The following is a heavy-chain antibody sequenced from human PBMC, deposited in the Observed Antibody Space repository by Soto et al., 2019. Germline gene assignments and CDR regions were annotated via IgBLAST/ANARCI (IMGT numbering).Heavy chain of an antibody. D-gene: IGHD3-10*01. CDR1: GFSLSSAEVG. CDR3: ARIRGGFGGDY. V-gene: IGHV2-26*01. J-gene: IGHJ4*02. CDR2: VFSNDKK. Sequence: QVTLKESGPVLVKPTETLTLTCTVSGFSLSSAEVGVSWIRQPPGKALEWLAHVFSNDKKSYSTSLKSRLTISKDTSKSQVVLTMTNMDPVDTATYYCARIRGGFGGDYWGQGTLVTVSS.